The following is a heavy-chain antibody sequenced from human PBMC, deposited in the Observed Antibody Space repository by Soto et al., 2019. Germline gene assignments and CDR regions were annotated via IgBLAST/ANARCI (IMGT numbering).Heavy chain of an antibody. V-gene: IGHV4-34*01. CDR3: ARGSPDFGVVVNRDY. Sequence: QVQLQQWGAGLLKPSETLSLTCAVYGGSFSGYYWSWIRQPPGKGLEWIGEITHSGSTNYNPSLKSRVTISVDTSKNQSSLKLSSLTAADTAVYYCARGSPDFGVVVNRDYWGQGTLVTVSS. D-gene: IGHD3-3*01. J-gene: IGHJ4*02. CDR2: ITHSGST. CDR1: GGSFSGYY.